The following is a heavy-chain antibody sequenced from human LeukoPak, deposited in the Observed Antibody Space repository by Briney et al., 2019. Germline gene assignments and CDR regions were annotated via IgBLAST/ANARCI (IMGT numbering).Heavy chain of an antibody. Sequence: GGSLRLSCAASGFTFSDYYMISSSGSTIYYADTVKGRFTISRDNAKNSLYLQMNSLRAEDTAVYYCARVKVLREIDRNWFDPWGQGTLVTVSS. D-gene: IGHD3-10*01. CDR1: GFTFSDYY. J-gene: IGHJ5*02. CDR3: ARVKVLREIDRNWFDP. V-gene: IGHV3-11*04. CDR2: SSSGSTI.